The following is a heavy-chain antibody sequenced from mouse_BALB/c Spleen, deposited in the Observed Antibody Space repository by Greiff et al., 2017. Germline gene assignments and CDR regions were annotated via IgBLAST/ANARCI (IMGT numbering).Heavy chain of an antibody. CDR1: GYTFTSYW. CDR3: ARGATATAY. J-gene: IGHJ3*01. Sequence: VQLQESGAELAKPGASVKMSCKASGYTFTSYWIHWVKQRPGQGLEWIGYINPSTGYTEYNQKFKDKATLTADKSSSTAYMQLSSLTSEDSAVYYCARGATATAYWGQGTLVTVSA. V-gene: IGHV1-7*01. CDR2: INPSTGYT. D-gene: IGHD1-2*01.